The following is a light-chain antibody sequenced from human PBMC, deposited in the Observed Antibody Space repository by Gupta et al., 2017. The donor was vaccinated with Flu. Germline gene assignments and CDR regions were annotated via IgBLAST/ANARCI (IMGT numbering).Light chain of an antibody. Sequence: QSVLTQPPSVSGAPGQRVTISCTGRSANIGAGYDVHCYQQRPGTAPKLLIYGSSNRPSGGPDRFSGSKSGSSASLAITGLQAEEEADYYCQSYDSSLSGRYVFGTGTKVTVL. CDR1: SANIGAGYD. CDR3: QSYDSSLSGRYV. CDR2: GSS. V-gene: IGLV1-40*01. J-gene: IGLJ1*01.